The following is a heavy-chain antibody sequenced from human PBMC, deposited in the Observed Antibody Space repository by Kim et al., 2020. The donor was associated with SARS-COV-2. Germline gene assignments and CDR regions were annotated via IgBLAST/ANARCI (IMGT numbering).Heavy chain of an antibody. D-gene: IGHD2-2*01. V-gene: IGHV3-21*01. J-gene: IGHJ5*02. CDR2: ISSSSSYI. CDR3: AMPLGYCSSTSCS. Sequence: GGSLRLSCAASGFTFSSYSMNWVRQAPGKGLEWVSSISSSSSYIYYADSVKGRFTISRDNAKNSLYLQMNSLRAEDTAVYYCAMPLGYCSSTSCSWGQGTLVTVSS. CDR1: GFTFSSYS.